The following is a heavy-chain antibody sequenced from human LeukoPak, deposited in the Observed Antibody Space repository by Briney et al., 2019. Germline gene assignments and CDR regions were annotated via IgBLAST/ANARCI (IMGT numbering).Heavy chain of an antibody. D-gene: IGHD3-22*01. V-gene: IGHV3-74*01. CDR2: INVEGNYI. CDR3: PRDWTGPYDH. J-gene: IGHJ4*02. CDR1: GFRVTTYW. Sequence: GGSLRLSCAESGFRVTTYWRHWVRQTPGKGLVWVARINVEGNYIDYAESVRGRFTISRDSAKNTLFLQMNSLRVEDTAVYSCPRDWTGPYDHWGQGTLVTVSS.